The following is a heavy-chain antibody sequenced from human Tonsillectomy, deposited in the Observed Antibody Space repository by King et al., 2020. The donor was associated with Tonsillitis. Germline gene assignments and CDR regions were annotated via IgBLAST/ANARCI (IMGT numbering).Heavy chain of an antibody. CDR1: GGSFSGYY. V-gene: IGHV4-34*01. D-gene: IGHD2-2*01. J-gene: IGHJ4*02. Sequence: VQLQQWGAGLLKPSETLSLTCAVYGGSFSGYYWSWIRQPPGKGLEWIGEINHSGSTNYNPSLKSRVTVSVDTSKNQFSLKLSSVTAADTAVYYWAGGRNQGYCSSTSCLGGFDYWGQGTLVTVSS. CDR3: AGGRNQGYCSSTSCLGGFDY. CDR2: INHSGST.